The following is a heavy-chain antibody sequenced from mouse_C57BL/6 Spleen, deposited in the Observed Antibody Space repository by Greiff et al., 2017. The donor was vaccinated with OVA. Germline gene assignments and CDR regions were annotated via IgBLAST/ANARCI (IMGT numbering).Heavy chain of an antibody. CDR1: GYAFSSYW. D-gene: IGHD1-1*01. V-gene: IGHV1-80*01. CDR3: ARGSYYYGSSYDAMDY. CDR2: IYPGDGDT. Sequence: HVQLKESGAELVKPGASVKISCKASGYAFSSYWMNWVKQRPGKGLEWIGQIYPGDGDTNYNGKFKGKATLTADKSSSTAYMQLSSLTSEDSAVYFCARGSYYYGSSYDAMDYWGQGTSVTVSS. J-gene: IGHJ4*01.